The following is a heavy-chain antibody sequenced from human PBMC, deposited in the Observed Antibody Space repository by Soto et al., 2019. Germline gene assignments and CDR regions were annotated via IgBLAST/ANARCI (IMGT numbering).Heavy chain of an antibody. V-gene: IGHV2-5*01. CDR1: GFSLSTSGVG. J-gene: IGHJ4*02. CDR2: IYWSDEK. CDR3: AHRRGADYKGCFHY. D-gene: IGHD4-4*01. Sequence: QITLKESGPTLVKPTQTLTLTCTFSGFSLSTSGVGVGWIRQPPGKALEWLALIYWSDEKRYSPSLSSRRTITTDTTKTQVVLTMTNMDPVDTATYYCAHRRGADYKGCFHYWGQGTLVTVSS.